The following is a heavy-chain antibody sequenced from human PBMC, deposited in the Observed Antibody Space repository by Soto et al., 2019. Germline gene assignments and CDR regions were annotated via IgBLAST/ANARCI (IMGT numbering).Heavy chain of an antibody. CDR2: IYYTGLS. D-gene: IGHD6-13*01. V-gene: IGHV4-61*08. CDR1: GGYISSGDCY. Sequence: SETLSLTCTVSGGYISSGDCYCIWIRQPPGKGLEWIGYIYYTGLSNSNPSLNSRVTMSVDTSKNQFSLKLSSVTAADTAVYYCASHSSHWPFFDFWGQGTLVTVSS. J-gene: IGHJ4*02. CDR3: ASHSSHWPFFDF.